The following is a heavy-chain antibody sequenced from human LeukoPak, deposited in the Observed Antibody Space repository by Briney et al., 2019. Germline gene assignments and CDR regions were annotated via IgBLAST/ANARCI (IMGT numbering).Heavy chain of an antibody. CDR2: ISSSSSYI. CDR3: ARLRSSTSCGFDY. J-gene: IGHJ4*02. CDR1: GFTFSSYS. V-gene: IGHV3-21*01. D-gene: IGHD2-2*01. Sequence: GGSLRLSCAASGFTFSSYSMNWVRQAPGKGLEWVSSISSSSSYIYYADSVKGRFTISRDNAKNSLYLQMNSLRAEDTAVYYCARLRSSTSCGFDYWGQGTLVTVSS.